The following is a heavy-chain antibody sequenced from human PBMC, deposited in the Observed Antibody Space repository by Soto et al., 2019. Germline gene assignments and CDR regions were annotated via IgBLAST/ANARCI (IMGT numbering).Heavy chain of an antibody. J-gene: IGHJ5*02. V-gene: IGHV3-33*01. D-gene: IGHD4-17*01. Sequence: QVQLVESGGGVVQPGRSLRLSCAASGFTFSSYGMHWVRQAPGKGLEWVAVIWYDGSNKYYAESVKGRFTISRDNSKNTLYLQMNSRRAEDTAVYYCARDYSGDYVGGFGPWGQGTLVTVPS. CDR2: IWYDGSNK. CDR3: ARDYSGDYVGGFGP. CDR1: GFTFSSYG.